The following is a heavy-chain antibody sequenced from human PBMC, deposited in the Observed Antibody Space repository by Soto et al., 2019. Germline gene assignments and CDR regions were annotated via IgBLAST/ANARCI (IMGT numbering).Heavy chain of an antibody. CDR2: IYYSGST. CDR3: ARHTPAISISDH. V-gene: IGHV4-39*01. D-gene: IGHD2-15*01. CDR1: GGSINGYY. Sequence: PSETLSLTCTVSGGSINGYYWGWIRQPPGKGLEWIGSIYYSGSTYYNPSLKSRVTISVDTSKNQFSLKLSSVTAADTAVYYCARHTPAISISDHWGQGTLVTVSS. J-gene: IGHJ4*02.